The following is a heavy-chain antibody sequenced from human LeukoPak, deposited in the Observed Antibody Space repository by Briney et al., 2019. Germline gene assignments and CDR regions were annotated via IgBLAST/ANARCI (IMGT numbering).Heavy chain of an antibody. J-gene: IGHJ5*02. Sequence: KASETLSLTCAVYGGSFSGYYWSWIRQPPGKGLEWIGEINHSGSTNYNPSLKSRVTISVDTSKNQFSLKLSSVTAADTAVYYCARSLPRLQKRFDPWGQGTLVTVSS. CDR2: INHSGST. V-gene: IGHV4-34*01. CDR3: ARSLPRLQKRFDP. D-gene: IGHD5-24*01. CDR1: GGSFSGYY.